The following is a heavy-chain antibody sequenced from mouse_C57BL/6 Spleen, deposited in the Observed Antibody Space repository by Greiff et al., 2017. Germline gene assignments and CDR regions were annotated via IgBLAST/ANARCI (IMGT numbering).Heavy chain of an antibody. D-gene: IGHD1-1*01. CDR1: GYTFTDYY. Sequence: ESGAELVRPGASVKLSCKASGYTFTDYYINWVKQRPGQGLEWIARIYPGSGNTYYNEKFKGKATLTAEKSSSTAYLQLSSLTSEDSAVYFGARGYGSFYYFDYWGQGTTLTVSS. CDR3: ARGYGSFYYFDY. J-gene: IGHJ2*01. CDR2: IYPGSGNT. V-gene: IGHV1-76*01.